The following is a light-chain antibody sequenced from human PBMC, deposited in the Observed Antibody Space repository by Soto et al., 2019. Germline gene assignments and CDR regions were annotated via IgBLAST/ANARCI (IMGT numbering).Light chain of an antibody. CDR2: DAS. Sequence: ETVLTQSPATLSLSPGERVTLSCRASQNVYSYLGWYQQKPGQAPRLLIYDASNRAAGIPARFSGGGSGTDFTLTISSLEPEDFAVYYCQQRGNWPITFGQGTRLEI. J-gene: IGKJ5*01. CDR3: QQRGNWPIT. V-gene: IGKV3-11*01. CDR1: QNVYSY.